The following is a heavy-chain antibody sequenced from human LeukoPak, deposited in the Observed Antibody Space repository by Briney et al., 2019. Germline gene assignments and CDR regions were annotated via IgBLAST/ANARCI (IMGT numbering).Heavy chain of an antibody. CDR1: GGSISSGGYS. Sequence: SETLSLTCAVSGGSISSGGYSWSWIRQPPGKGLEWIGYIYHSGSTYYNPSLKSRVTISVDRSKNQFSLKLSSVTAADTAVYYCARELLVGATPLRYFDCWGQGTLVTVSS. J-gene: IGHJ4*02. CDR3: ARELLVGATPLRYFDC. V-gene: IGHV4-30-2*01. CDR2: IYHSGST. D-gene: IGHD1-26*01.